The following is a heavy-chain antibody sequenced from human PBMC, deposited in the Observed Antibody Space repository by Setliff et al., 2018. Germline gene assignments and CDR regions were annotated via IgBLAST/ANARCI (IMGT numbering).Heavy chain of an antibody. J-gene: IGHJ5*02. V-gene: IGHV4-34*01. D-gene: IGHD3-10*01. CDR1: GGSFSGYY. Sequence: PSETLSLTCAVYGGSFSGYYWSWIRQPPGKGLEWIGEINHSGSTYYNPSLKSRVTISVDTSKNQFSLKLTSVTAADTAVYYCARSGDYGSRRLSPWGQGTLVTVPQ. CDR3: ARSGDYGSRRLSP. CDR2: INHSGST.